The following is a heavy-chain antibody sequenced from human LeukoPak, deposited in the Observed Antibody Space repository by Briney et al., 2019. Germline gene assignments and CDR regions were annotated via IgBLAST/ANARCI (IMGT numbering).Heavy chain of an antibody. D-gene: IGHD3-16*01. CDR2: INPNSGGT. V-gene: IGHV1-2*02. J-gene: IGHJ4*02. CDR1: GYTFTVYY. Sequence: GASVKVSCKASGYTFTVYYIHWVRQAPGQGLEWMGWINPNSGGTNYAQKFQGRVTMTRDASISTAYMEMSRLRSDDTAIYYCARRGNYDNLXXXSLNNWGQGTLVTVSS. CDR3: ARRGNYDNLXXXSLNN.